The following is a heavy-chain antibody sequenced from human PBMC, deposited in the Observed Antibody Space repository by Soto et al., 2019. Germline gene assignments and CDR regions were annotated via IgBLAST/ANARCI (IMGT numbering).Heavy chain of an antibody. CDR1: GFTFSSYA. CDR2: ISGSGGST. J-gene: IGHJ3*02. CDR3: AKDSFSNYYDSSGPTGGDAFDI. Sequence: GGSLRLSCAASGFTFSSYAISWVRQAPGKGLEWVSAISGSGGSTYYADSVKGRFTISRDNSKNTLYLQMNSLRAEDTAVYYCAKDSFSNYYDSSGPTGGDAFDIWGQGTMVTVSS. V-gene: IGHV3-23*01. D-gene: IGHD3-22*01.